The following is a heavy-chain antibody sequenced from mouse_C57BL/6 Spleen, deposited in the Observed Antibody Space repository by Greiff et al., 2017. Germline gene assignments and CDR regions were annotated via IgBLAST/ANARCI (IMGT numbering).Heavy chain of an antibody. CDR2: IYPRDGST. D-gene: IGHD1-1*01. V-gene: IGHV1-85*01. J-gene: IGHJ2*01. Sequence: QVHVKQSGPELVKPGASVKLSCKASGYTFTSYDINWVKQRPGQGLEWIGWIYPRDGSTKYNEKFKGKATLTVDTSSSTAYMELHSLTSEDSAVYFCARRGYYGSREYFDYWGQGTTLTVSS. CDR3: ARRGYYGSREYFDY. CDR1: GYTFTSYD.